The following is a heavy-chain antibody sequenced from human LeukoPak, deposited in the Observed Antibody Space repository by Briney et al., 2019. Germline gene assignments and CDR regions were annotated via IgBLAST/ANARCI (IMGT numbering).Heavy chain of an antibody. D-gene: IGHD6-19*01. J-gene: IGHJ3*02. CDR1: GYSFTSYW. Sequence: GESLKISCKGSGYSFTSYWIGWVRQMPGEGLEWMGIIYPGDSDTRYSPSFQGQVTISADKSISTAYLQWSSLKASDTAMYYCARQIPYSSGWVRDAFDIWGQGTMVTVSS. CDR2: IYPGDSDT. CDR3: ARQIPYSSGWVRDAFDI. V-gene: IGHV5-51*01.